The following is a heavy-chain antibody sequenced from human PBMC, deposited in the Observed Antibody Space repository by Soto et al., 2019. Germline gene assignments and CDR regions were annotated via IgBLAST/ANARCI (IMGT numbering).Heavy chain of an antibody. D-gene: IGHD1-26*01. CDR3: ARGRGPAGSY. Sequence: QVQLQELGPGLVKPSQTLSLTCTVSGDSISSGGYYWSWIRQPPGKGLEWIGYVYYRGSTNYNPSLKSRVTISVDTSKNQFSLNLSSVTAADTAVYFCARGRGPAGSYWGQGTLVTVSS. CDR2: VYYRGST. J-gene: IGHJ4*02. V-gene: IGHV4-30-4*01. CDR1: GDSISSGGYY.